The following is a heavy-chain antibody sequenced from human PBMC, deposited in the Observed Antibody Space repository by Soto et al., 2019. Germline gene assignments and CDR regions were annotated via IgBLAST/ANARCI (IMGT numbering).Heavy chain of an antibody. CDR3: ARRYGGNLDY. CDR1: GGSISNFY. CDR2: IYYSGST. V-gene: IGHV4-59*08. D-gene: IGHD1-26*01. J-gene: IGHJ4*02. Sequence: QVQLQESGPGLVKPSETLSLTCTVSGGSISNFYWSWIRQPPGKGLEWIGYIYYSGSTNYNPSLKSRVTISVDTSKNQFSLKLGSVTAADTAVYFCARRYGGNLDYWGQGTLVTVSS.